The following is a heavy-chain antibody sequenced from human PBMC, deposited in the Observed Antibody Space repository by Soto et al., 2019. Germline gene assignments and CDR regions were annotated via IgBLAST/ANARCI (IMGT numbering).Heavy chain of an antibody. D-gene: IGHD3-3*01. J-gene: IGHJ6*02. V-gene: IGHV3-48*03. CDR2: ISSSGSTI. CDR3: ASRPRVSRVTIFGVDKTDYYGMDV. CDR1: GFTFSSYE. Sequence: PGGSLRLSCAASGFTFSSYEMNWVRQAPGKGLEWVSYISSSGSTIYYADSVKGRFTISRDNAKNSLYLQMNSLRAEDTAVYYCASRPRVSRVTIFGVDKTDYYGMDVWDQGTTVTVSS.